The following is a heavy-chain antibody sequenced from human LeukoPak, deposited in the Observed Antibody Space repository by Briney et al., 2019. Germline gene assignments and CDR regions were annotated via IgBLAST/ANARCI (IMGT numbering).Heavy chain of an antibody. D-gene: IGHD5-12*01. CDR1: GFTFGSYA. CDR2: TFSNGNIA. Sequence: PGGSLRLSCTGSGFTFGSYALHWVRQAPGKGLEWVAVTFSNGNIAYYGDSVKGQFTISRDNSKNTLYLQMNSLRSEDTAIYYCARGGVATVHFYFDYWGQGALVTVSS. J-gene: IGHJ4*02. CDR3: ARGGVATVHFYFDY. V-gene: IGHV3-30-3*01.